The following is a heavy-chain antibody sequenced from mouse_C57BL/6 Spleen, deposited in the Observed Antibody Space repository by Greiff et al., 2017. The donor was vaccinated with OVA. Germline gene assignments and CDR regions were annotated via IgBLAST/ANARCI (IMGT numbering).Heavy chain of an antibody. J-gene: IGHJ4*01. CDR1: GYTFTSYW. Sequence: QVQLQQPGAELVRPGTSVKLSCKASGYTFTSYWMHWVKQRPGQGLEWIGVIDPSDSYTNYNQKFKGKATLTVAKSSSPAYMHLSRLTSEDSAVYYCARGGGLRRGGYSMDYWGQGTSVTVSS. CDR3: ARGGGLRRGGYSMDY. V-gene: IGHV1-59*01. CDR2: IDPSDSYT. D-gene: IGHD2-4*01.